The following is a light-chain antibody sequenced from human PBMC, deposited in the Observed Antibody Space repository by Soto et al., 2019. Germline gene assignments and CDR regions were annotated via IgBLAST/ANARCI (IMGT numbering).Light chain of an antibody. J-gene: IGKJ5*01. CDR1: QSVTSY. Sequence: ENVLTQSSATPSLSPGERANPFCRASQSVTSYLAWYQQKPGQAPRLLIYGAFNRATGIPARFSGSGSGADFTLTISSLEPEDFAVYYCQQRNIWPPVTFGQGTRLEIK. V-gene: IGKV3-11*01. CDR3: QQRNIWPPVT. CDR2: GAF.